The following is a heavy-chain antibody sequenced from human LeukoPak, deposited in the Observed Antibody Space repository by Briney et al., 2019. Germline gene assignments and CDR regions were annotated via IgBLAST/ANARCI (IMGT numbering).Heavy chain of an antibody. D-gene: IGHD6-13*01. J-gene: IGHJ4*02. CDR1: GFTFSSYG. Sequence: PGGSLRLSCAASGFTFSSYGMHWVRQAPGKGLEWVAVISYDGSNKYYADSVKGRFTISRDNSKNTLYLQMNSLRAEDTAVYYCAKDHGAGAGTGDYWGQGTLVTVSS. CDR3: AKDHGAGAGTGDY. CDR2: ISYDGSNK. V-gene: IGHV3-30*18.